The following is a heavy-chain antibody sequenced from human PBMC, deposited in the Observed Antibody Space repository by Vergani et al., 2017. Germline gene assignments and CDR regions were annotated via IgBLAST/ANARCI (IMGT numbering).Heavy chain of an antibody. CDR3: AKVGRSEVAGTFGAFDI. Sequence: EVQLLESGGDLVQPGGSLRLSCAAPGFTFIMHAMSWVRQAPGKGLEWVSTLSASDRRTHYADSVEGRFTISRDISKNTLFLHMNSLRPEDTAVYYCAKVGRSEVAGTFGAFDIWGQGTMVTVSS. V-gene: IGHV3-23*01. CDR1: GFTFIMHA. J-gene: IGHJ3*02. D-gene: IGHD6-19*01. CDR2: LSASDRRT.